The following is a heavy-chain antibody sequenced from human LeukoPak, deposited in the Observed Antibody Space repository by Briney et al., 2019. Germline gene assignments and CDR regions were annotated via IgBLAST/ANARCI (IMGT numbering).Heavy chain of an antibody. Sequence: GGSLRLSCAASGFTFSTSWMSWVRQVPGKGLEWVANIKKDGSETYYVDSVKGRFTISRDNAKNSLYLQMNSLRAEDTAVYYCARPYYDVLTGYPDYWGQGTLVTVSS. J-gene: IGHJ4*02. V-gene: IGHV3-7*01. CDR3: ARPYYDVLTGYPDY. CDR2: IKKDGSET. D-gene: IGHD3-9*01. CDR1: GFTFSTSW.